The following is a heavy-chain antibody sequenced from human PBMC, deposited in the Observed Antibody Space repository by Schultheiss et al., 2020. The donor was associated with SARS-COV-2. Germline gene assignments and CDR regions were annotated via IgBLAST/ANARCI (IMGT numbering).Heavy chain of an antibody. CDR2: IFDSGRN. CDR1: GGSVDGGHYY. D-gene: IGHD3-10*01. V-gene: IGHV4-30-4*01. Sequence: SQTLSLTCKVSGGSVDGGHYYWSWIRQSPGKGLEHIGYIFDSGRNHYNPSLGSRVTISLDTSKNQFSLRLDSMSAADTAVYFCARGVTMTRGVLSDYWGQGTLVTVSS. J-gene: IGHJ4*02. CDR3: ARGVTMTRGVLSDY.